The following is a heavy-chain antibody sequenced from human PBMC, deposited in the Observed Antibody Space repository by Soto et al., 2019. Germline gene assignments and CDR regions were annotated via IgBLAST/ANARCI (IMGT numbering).Heavy chain of an antibody. Sequence: QVQLVQSGAEVKRPGSSVKVSCKASGDTFNFYSINWVRQAPGLGLEWMGRVNPIVSMSNYAQKFQGRVTVPXDXSTGTAYMELSSLRSEDTAIYYCASSYGSGYRAFDYWGQGALVTVSS. CDR2: VNPIVSMS. CDR3: ASSYGSGYRAFDY. V-gene: IGHV1-69*02. D-gene: IGHD3-10*01. CDR1: GDTFNFYS. J-gene: IGHJ4*02.